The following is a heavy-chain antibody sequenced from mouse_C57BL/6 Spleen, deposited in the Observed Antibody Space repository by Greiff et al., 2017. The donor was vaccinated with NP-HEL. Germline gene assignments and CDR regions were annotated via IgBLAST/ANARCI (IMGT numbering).Heavy chain of an antibody. Sequence: VKLMESGPGLVAPSQSLSITCTASGFSFTSYGVSWVRQPPGKGLEWLGVIWGDGSTNYHSALISRLSISKDNSKSQVFLKLNSLQTDDTATYYCAKMAKVLLRTPLWYFDVWGTGTTVTVSS. J-gene: IGHJ1*03. CDR1: GFSFTSYG. V-gene: IGHV2-3*01. CDR2: IWGDGST. D-gene: IGHD1-1*01. CDR3: AKMAKVLLRTPLWYFDV.